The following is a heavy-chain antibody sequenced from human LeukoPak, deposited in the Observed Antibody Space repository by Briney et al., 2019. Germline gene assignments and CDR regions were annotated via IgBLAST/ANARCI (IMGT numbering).Heavy chain of an antibody. V-gene: IGHV3-30*01. CDR1: GFTLSSYP. Sequence: GGSLRLSCEVSGFTLSSYPIHWVRQAPGKGLEWVTVISIDGSKKYYADSVKGRFTTSRDNSKNTLYLQMNSLRAEDTAVYYCARDLYSAAGLSPWGQGTLVTVSS. CDR3: ARDLYSAAGLSP. CDR2: ISIDGSKK. D-gene: IGHD6-13*01. J-gene: IGHJ5*02.